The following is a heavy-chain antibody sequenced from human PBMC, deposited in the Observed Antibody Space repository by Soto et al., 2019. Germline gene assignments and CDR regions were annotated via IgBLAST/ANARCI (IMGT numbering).Heavy chain of an antibody. V-gene: IGHV4-4*02. CDR1: GDSMSISNW. CDR2: AHHSGRT. CDR3: ARSEATVIDY. D-gene: IGHD4-17*01. Sequence: SETLSLTCTVSGDSMSISNWWNWVRQPPGKGLEWIGEAHHSGRTNYNPSLKSRVTISVDRSKNQFSLRLNSVTAADTAMYYCARSEATVIDYWGQGTLVTVSS. J-gene: IGHJ4*02.